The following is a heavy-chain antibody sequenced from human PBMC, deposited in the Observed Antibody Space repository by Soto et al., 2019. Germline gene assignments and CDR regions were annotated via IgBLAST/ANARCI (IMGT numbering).Heavy chain of an antibody. CDR2: ISAYNGNT. CDR1: GYTFTSYG. Sequence: ASVKVSCKASGYTFTSYGISWVRQAPGQGLEWMGWISAYNGNTNYAQKLQGRVTMTTDTSTSTAYMELRSLRSDDTAVYYCARDLTAIVPGGIDYWGQGTLVTVSS. J-gene: IGHJ4*02. V-gene: IGHV1-18*01. D-gene: IGHD5-18*01. CDR3: ARDLTAIVPGGIDY.